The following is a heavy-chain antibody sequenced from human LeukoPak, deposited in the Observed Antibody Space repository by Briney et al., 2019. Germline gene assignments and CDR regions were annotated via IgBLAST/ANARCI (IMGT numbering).Heavy chain of an antibody. J-gene: IGHJ6*02. CDR2: IYYSGST. Sequence: SQTLSLSCSVSDASINSGGIYWSWIRQHPGKGLEWIGSIYYSGSTYYNPSLKSRVTMSVDTSKNQFSLKLSSVTAADTAVYYCARLFFYNGMDVWGQGTTVTVSS. CDR1: DASINSGGIY. D-gene: IGHD2/OR15-2a*01. V-gene: IGHV4-31*03. CDR3: ARLFFYNGMDV.